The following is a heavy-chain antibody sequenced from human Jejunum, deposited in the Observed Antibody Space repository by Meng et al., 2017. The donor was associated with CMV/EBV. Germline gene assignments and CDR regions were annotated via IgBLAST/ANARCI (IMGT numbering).Heavy chain of an antibody. D-gene: IGHD3-10*01. Sequence: FTFSTYWMPWVRQAPGKGLEWVANIKQDGSETYYVDSVKGRFTISRDNAKSSLYLQMDSLRAGDTAMYYCARARVPMIRGVPFDYWGQGTLVTVSS. V-gene: IGHV3-7*01. CDR1: FTFSTYW. J-gene: IGHJ4*02. CDR2: IKQDGSET. CDR3: ARARVPMIRGVPFDY.